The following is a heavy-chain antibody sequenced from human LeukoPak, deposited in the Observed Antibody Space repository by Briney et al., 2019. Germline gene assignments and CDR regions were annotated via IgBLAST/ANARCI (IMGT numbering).Heavy chain of an antibody. V-gene: IGHV1-18*01. Sequence: GASVKVSCKASGYTFTSYGISWVRQAPGQGLEWMGWISAYNGNTNYAQKFQGRVTMTRDTSISTAYMELSRLRSDDTAVYYCARAAVRLPAADNWFDPWGQGTLVTVSS. CDR2: ISAYNGNT. D-gene: IGHD2-2*01. CDR3: ARAAVRLPAADNWFDP. J-gene: IGHJ5*02. CDR1: GYTFTSYG.